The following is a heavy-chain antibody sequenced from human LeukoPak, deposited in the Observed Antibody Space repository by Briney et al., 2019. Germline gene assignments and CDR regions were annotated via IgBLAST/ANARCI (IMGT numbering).Heavy chain of an antibody. J-gene: IGHJ4*02. CDR1: GYTFTGYY. D-gene: IGHD3-10*01. V-gene: IGHV1-2*02. CDR3: ARDRRKFGEASEDY. CDR2: INPNSGGT. Sequence: ASVKVSCKASGYTFTGYYMHWVRQAPGQGLEWMGWINPNSGGTNYAQKFQGRVTMTRDTSISTAYMELSRLRSDDTAVYYCARDRRKFGEASEDYWGQGTLVTVSS.